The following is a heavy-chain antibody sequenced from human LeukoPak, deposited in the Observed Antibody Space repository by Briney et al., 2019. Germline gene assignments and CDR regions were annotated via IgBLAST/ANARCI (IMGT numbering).Heavy chain of an antibody. J-gene: IGHJ4*02. Sequence: GSSVKVSCKASGGTFSSYAISWVRQAPGQRLEWMGWINAGNGNTKYSQKFQGRVTITRDTSASTAYMELSSLRSEDTAVYYCARRGAEWELAYFDYWGQGTLVTVSS. D-gene: IGHD1-26*01. V-gene: IGHV1-3*01. CDR3: ARRGAEWELAYFDY. CDR1: GGTFSSYA. CDR2: INAGNGNT.